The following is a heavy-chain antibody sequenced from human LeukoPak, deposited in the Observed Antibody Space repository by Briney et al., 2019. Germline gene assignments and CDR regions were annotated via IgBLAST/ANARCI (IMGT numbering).Heavy chain of an antibody. CDR1: GGSLSSGDYS. CDR3: ARGVSGSYYADS. D-gene: IGHD3-10*01. Sequence: SETLSLTCTVSGGSLSSGDYSWTWIRQSPGKGLEWIGYIYHSGSAYYNPSLKGRVTISEDGSRNQFSLKMTSVTAADTAVYYCARGVSGSYYADSWGQGTLVTVSS. J-gene: IGHJ4*02. CDR2: IYHSGSA. V-gene: IGHV4-30-2*06.